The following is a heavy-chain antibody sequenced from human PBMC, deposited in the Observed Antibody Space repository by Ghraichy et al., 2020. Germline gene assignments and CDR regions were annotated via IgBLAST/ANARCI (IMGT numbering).Heavy chain of an antibody. CDR2: ISSTTSPI. CDR3: AREKIDMVTSIGEGFDY. Sequence: SLRLSCAASGFTFNTYSMNWVRQAPGKGLEWVAYISSTTSPIHYADSVKGRFTISRDNARNSVFLQMNSLRDEDTAVYYCAREKIDMVTSIGEGFDYWGQGVLVTVSS. V-gene: IGHV3-48*02. J-gene: IGHJ4*02. CDR1: GFTFNTYS. D-gene: IGHD4-23*01.